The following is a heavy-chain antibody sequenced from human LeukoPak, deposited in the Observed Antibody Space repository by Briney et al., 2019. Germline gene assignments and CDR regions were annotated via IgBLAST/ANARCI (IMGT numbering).Heavy chain of an antibody. J-gene: IGHJ4*02. CDR3: AKDDSSGVICDY. CDR2: ISGSGGST. V-gene: IGHV3-23*01. D-gene: IGHD3-22*01. Sequence: GGSLRLSCAASGFTFSSYAMSWVRQVPGKGLEWVSTISGSGGSTYYADSVKGRFTISRDNSKNTLFLQMNSLRAEDTAVYYCAKDDSSGVICDYWGQGARVTVSS. CDR1: GFTFSSYA.